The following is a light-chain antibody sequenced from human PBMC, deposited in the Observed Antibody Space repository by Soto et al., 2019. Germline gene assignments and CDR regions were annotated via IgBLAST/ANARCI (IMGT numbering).Light chain of an antibody. J-gene: IGKJ5*01. CDR2: AAS. V-gene: IGKV1-9*01. Sequence: DIQLSQTPSFLSASVGDRDTITCRASQGISSYLAWYQQKPGKAPKLLIYAASTLQSGVPLRFSGSGSGTSFTLTISSLQPEDFATYYCQQLLSYPITFGQGTRLEIK. CDR1: QGISSY. CDR3: QQLLSYPIT.